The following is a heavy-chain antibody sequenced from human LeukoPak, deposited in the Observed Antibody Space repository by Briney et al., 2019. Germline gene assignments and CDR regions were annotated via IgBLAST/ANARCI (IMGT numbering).Heavy chain of an antibody. Sequence: GGSLRLSCAASGFIFSKYAMSWVRQAPGKGLEWVSSISGSGGSTYYADSVKGRFTISRDNAKNSLYLQMNSLRAEDTAVYYCARSRGSSGCDYWGQGTLVTVSS. CDR3: ARSRGSSGCDY. CDR2: ISGSGGST. J-gene: IGHJ4*02. V-gene: IGHV3-23*01. D-gene: IGHD6-19*01. CDR1: GFIFSKYA.